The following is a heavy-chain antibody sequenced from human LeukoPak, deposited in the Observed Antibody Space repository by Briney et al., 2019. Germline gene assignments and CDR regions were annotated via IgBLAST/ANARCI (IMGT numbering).Heavy chain of an antibody. V-gene: IGHV3-7*01. J-gene: IGHJ4*02. CDR2: RKQDGSEK. CDR1: GFTFSSYW. Sequence: GGSLRLSCAASGFTFSSYWMSWGRQAQGKGLELVANRKQDGSEKYYVDSVKGRFPISRDNAKNSLYLQMNSLRAEDTAVYYCARDCLSYYRDYWGQGTLVTVSS. D-gene: IGHD3-10*01. CDR3: ARDCLSYYRDY.